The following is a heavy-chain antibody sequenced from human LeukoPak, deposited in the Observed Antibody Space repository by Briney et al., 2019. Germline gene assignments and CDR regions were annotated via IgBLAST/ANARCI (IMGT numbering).Heavy chain of an antibody. CDR2: VSYDGSNK. CDR1: GVTFSPLG. D-gene: IGHD2-2*01. V-gene: IGHV3-30*05. CDR3: ARRPPASVMDV. Sequence: GGSLRLSCAASGVTFSPLGMNWVRQAPGKGLEWVAVVSYDGSNKYYAGSVKGRFTISRDNSQNTLYLQMDSLRGEDTALYYCARRPPASVMDVWGQGTTVTVSS. J-gene: IGHJ6*02.